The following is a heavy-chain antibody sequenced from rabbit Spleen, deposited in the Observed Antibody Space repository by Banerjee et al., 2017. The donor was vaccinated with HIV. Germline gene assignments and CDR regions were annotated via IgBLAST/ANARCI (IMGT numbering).Heavy chain of an antibody. V-gene: IGHV1S45*01. D-gene: IGHD8-1*01. J-gene: IGHJ6*01. CDR2: IYAGSSGST. CDR1: GFSFSRYW. CDR3: ARDAGTSFSTYGMDL. Sequence: QEQLVESGGGLVQPEGSLTLTCTASGFSFSRYWICWVRQAPGKGLEWIGCIYAGSSGSTYSATWAKGRFTISKTSSTTVTLQMTSLTAADTATYFCARDAGTSFSTYGMDLWGPGTLVTVS.